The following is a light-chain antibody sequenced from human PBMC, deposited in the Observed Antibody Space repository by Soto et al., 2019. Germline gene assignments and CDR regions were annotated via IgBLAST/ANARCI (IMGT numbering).Light chain of an antibody. CDR2: EVS. Sequence: QSVLTQPASVSGSPGQSITISCTGTSSDVGIYNLVSWYQQHPGKAPKLMIYEVSERPSGVSNRFSGSKSGDTASLTISGLQAEDEADYYCCSYAGSTTYVFGTGTKLTVL. V-gene: IGLV2-23*02. CDR3: CSYAGSTTYV. CDR1: SSDVGIYNL. J-gene: IGLJ1*01.